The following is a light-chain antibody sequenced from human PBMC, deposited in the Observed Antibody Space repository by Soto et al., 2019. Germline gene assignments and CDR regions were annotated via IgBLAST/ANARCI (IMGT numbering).Light chain of an antibody. J-gene: IGLJ1*01. V-gene: IGLV1-47*01. Sequence: QSALTQAPSASGTPGQRVTISCSGSGSNIGSNFVYWYQQLPGTAPKLLIYRNNQRPSGVPDRISGSKSGTSASLAISGLRSEDEADYYCASWDDSLSARVFGTGTKVTVL. CDR3: ASWDDSLSARV. CDR1: GSNIGSNF. CDR2: RNN.